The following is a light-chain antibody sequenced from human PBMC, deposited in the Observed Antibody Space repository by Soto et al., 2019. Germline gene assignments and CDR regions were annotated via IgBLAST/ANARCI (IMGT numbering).Light chain of an antibody. J-gene: IGKJ2*01. CDR1: QSLTSSY. CDR3: QQYGSSPPSYT. CDR2: GAS. Sequence: ELVLTQSPGTLSLSPGERATLSCRASQSLTSSYLAWYQQKPGQAPRLLIYGASSRATGIPDRFSGTGSGTDFTLTISRLEPEDFAVYYCQQYGSSPPSYTFGQGTKLEIK. V-gene: IGKV3-20*01.